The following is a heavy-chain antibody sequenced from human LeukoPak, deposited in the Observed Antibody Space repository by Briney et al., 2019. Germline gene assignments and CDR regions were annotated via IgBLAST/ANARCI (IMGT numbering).Heavy chain of an antibody. CDR1: GLTFSSYS. J-gene: IGHJ4*02. Sequence: GGSLRLSCAASGLTFSSYSMSWVRQAPGKGLEWVSSISSSSSYIYYADSVKGRFTISRDNAKNSLCLQMNSLRAEDTAVYYCARIVVVPAAMGFDYWGQGTLVTVSS. V-gene: IGHV3-21*01. D-gene: IGHD2-2*01. CDR3: ARIVVVPAAMGFDY. CDR2: ISSSSSYI.